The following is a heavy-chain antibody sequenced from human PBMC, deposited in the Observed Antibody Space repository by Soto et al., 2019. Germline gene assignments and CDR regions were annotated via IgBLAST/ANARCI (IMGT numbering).Heavy chain of an antibody. D-gene: IGHD6-19*01. CDR2: IIPIFGTA. V-gene: IGHV1-69*01. Sequence: QAQLEQSGGEVKKPGSSVKVSCKASRVAFSKFIVTWVRQAPGLGLEWVGGIIPIFGTANYAQKFQGRVTITADESTSTSNREVNNLRSEDTAVYYCAKVRYSSPMGYYYGMDVWVQGTTVTVSS. CDR1: RVAFSKFI. J-gene: IGHJ6*02. CDR3: AKVRYSSPMGYYYGMDV.